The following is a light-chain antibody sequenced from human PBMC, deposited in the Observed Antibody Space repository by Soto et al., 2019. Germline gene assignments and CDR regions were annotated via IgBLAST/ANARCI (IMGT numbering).Light chain of an antibody. CDR3: QHYYNTPPT. Sequence: DIVMTQSPDSLAVSLGERATINCKSSQSVLYSSNNKNYLSWYQQRPGQPPKLLIYWASTRESGVPDRFSGSGSGTDFTLTISSLQDEDVEVYSCQHYYNTPPTFGGGTKVDIK. J-gene: IGKJ4*01. V-gene: IGKV4-1*01. CDR2: WAS. CDR1: QSVLYSSNNKNY.